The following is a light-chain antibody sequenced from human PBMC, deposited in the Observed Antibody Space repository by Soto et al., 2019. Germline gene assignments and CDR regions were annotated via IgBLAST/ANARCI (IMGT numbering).Light chain of an antibody. Sequence: QSALTQPASVSGSPGQSITISCTGTSSDVGDYNFVSWYQQHPGKAPKLMIYGVSNRPSGVSNRFSGSKSGNTASLTISGLQAEDEADYYCSSYASSSPVVFGGGTQLTVL. CDR1: SSDVGDYNF. V-gene: IGLV2-14*01. CDR2: GVS. CDR3: SSYASSSPVV. J-gene: IGLJ3*02.